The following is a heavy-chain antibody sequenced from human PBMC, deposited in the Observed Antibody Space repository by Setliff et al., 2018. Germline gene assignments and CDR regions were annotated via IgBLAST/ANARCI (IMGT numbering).Heavy chain of an antibody. V-gene: IGHV1-18*01. D-gene: IGHD6-19*01. J-gene: IGHJ3*01. CDR2: ISAYNGNT. CDR1: GYTFTSYG. CDR3: VREYSGGGLM. Sequence: ASVKVSCKASGYTFTSYGFSWVRQAPGQGLEWMGWISAYNGNTNYGQKYQGRVTMTTDTSTNTVYMELRSLRSDDTAVYFCVREYSGGGLMWGQGTMVT.